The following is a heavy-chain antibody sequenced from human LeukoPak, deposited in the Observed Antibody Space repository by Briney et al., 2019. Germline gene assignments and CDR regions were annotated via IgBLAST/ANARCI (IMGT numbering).Heavy chain of an antibody. D-gene: IGHD4-17*01. CDR3: ARDLGMMTTVTTGFHY. Sequence: PGGSLRLSCAASGFTFSSYGMHWVRQAPGKGLEWVAVISYDGSNKYYADSVKGRFTISRDNSKNTLYLQMNSLRAEDTAVYYCARDLGMMTTVTTGFHYWGQGTLVTVSS. J-gene: IGHJ4*02. CDR2: ISYDGSNK. CDR1: GFTFSSYG. V-gene: IGHV3-30*03.